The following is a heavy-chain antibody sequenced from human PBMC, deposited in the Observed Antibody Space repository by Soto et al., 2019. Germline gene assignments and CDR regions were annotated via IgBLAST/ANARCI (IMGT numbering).Heavy chain of an antibody. D-gene: IGHD3-22*01. CDR3: ASGAAFYYDTSRY. Sequence: QVQLMESGGGVVQSGGSLRLSCAAPGFNFNIHALHWIRQAPGEGLEWVAVMSPGGNSQYYADYVKGRFTISRDTSKSTMYLQMTSLKPEDTAVYYCASGAAFYYDTSRYWGQGTLVTVSS. CDR1: GFNFNIHA. J-gene: IGHJ4*02. CDR2: MSPGGNSQ. V-gene: IGHV3-30-3*01.